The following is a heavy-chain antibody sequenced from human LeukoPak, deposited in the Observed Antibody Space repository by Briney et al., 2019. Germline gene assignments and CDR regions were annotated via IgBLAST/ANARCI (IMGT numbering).Heavy chain of an antibody. V-gene: IGHV3-30*02. CDR2: LRNDGISK. CDR3: AKDGGSGVSYTYYFDY. D-gene: IGHD3-16*01. J-gene: IGHJ4*02. Sequence: GGSLRLSCAASGVTFSNFGLHWVRQAPGKGLEWVAFLRNDGISKNYADSVKGRFTISRDNSKNTLYLQMNSLRAEDTAVYYCAKDGGSGVSYTYYFDYWGQGTLVTVSS. CDR1: GVTFSNFG.